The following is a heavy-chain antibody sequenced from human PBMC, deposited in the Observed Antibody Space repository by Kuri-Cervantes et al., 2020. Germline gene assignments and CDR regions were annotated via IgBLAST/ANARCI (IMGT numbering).Heavy chain of an antibody. CDR1: GFTFSTYR. J-gene: IGHJ6*02. Sequence: GESLKISCAASGFTFSTYRMNWDRQAPGKGLEWLSCISSTGTTIYYADSVQGRFTISRDNAKNSLYLQMNSLRDEDTAVYYCAQRNYYYYYGMDVWGQGTTVTVSS. V-gene: IGHV3-48*02. CDR2: ISSTGTTI. CDR3: AQRNYYYYYGMDV.